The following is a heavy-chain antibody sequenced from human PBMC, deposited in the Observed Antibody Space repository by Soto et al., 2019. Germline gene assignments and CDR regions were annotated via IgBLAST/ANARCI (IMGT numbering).Heavy chain of an antibody. CDR2: IIPIFGTA. CDR3: ARDSRYYYDSSGYGPYAFDI. Sequence: KVSCKASGGTFSSYAISWVRQAPGQGLEWMGGIIPIFGTANYAQKFQGRVTITADESTSTAYMELSSLRSEDTAVYYCARDSRYYYDSSGYGPYAFDIWGQGTMVTVSS. V-gene: IGHV1-69*01. D-gene: IGHD3-22*01. CDR1: GGTFSSYA. J-gene: IGHJ3*02.